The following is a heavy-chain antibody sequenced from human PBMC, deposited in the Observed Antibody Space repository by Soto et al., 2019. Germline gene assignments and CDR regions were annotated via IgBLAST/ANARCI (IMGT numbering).Heavy chain of an antibody. CDR3: AVLVPARFDY. Sequence: QVQLQESGPGLVKPSQTLSLTCTVSGGSISSGGYYWSWIRQHPGKGLECIGYIHYSGRTYYNPSLKSRVTISVDTSKNPFSLKLSSVTASDTAVYYFAVLVPARFDYCGQGTLVTVSS. CDR1: GGSISSGGYY. V-gene: IGHV4-31*03. D-gene: IGHD2-2*01. J-gene: IGHJ4*02. CDR2: IHYSGRT.